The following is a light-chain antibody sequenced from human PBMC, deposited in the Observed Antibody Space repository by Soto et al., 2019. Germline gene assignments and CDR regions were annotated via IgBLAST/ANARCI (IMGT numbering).Light chain of an antibody. CDR2: AAS. J-gene: IGKJ2*03. V-gene: IGKV1-39*01. Sequence: DIQVTQSPSSLSASAGDRVTITCRASQNIRTYLNWYQQKPGKPPELLISAASTLHSGVPSRFSGSGSETEFTLAISSLQPEDSATYYCQQGYSSPYSFGQGTRLAIK. CDR1: QNIRTY. CDR3: QQGYSSPYS.